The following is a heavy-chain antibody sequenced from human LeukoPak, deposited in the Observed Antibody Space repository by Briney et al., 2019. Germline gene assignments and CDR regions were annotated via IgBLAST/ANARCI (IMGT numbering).Heavy chain of an antibody. Sequence: PGGSLRLSCAASGFTFDDYGMSWVRQAPGKGLEWVSGINWDGGSTTYADSVKGRFTISRDNAKNSLYLQMHSLRAEDTALYHCAREPYGDYVPGDWYFDLWGRGTLVTVSS. CDR1: GFTFDDYG. D-gene: IGHD4-17*01. CDR3: AREPYGDYVPGDWYFDL. CDR2: INWDGGST. V-gene: IGHV3-20*01. J-gene: IGHJ2*01.